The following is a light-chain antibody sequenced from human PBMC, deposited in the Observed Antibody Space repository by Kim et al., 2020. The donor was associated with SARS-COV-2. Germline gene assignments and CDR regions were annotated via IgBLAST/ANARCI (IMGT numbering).Light chain of an antibody. J-gene: IGLJ2*01. V-gene: IGLV1-44*01. CDR2: STD. CDR1: RSDIGSNF. CDR3: AAWDASLNDVL. Sequence: ELTQPPSASGTPGQRVTISCSGSRSDIGSNFVSWYQQLPGRAPKLLIYSTDHRPSGVPDRFSGSKSGTSASLAISGLQSEDEADYYCAAWDASLNDVLFGGGTQLTV.